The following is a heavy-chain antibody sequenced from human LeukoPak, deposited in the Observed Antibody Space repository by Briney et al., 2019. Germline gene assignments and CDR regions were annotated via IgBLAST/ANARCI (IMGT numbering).Heavy chain of an antibody. Sequence: PGGSLRLSCAASGFTVSSNYRSWVRQAPGKGLEWVSVIYSGGSTYYADSVKGRFTISRDNSKNTLYLQMNSLRAEDTAVYYCARGRQASQYYYYSYYMDVWGKGTTVTISS. CDR3: ARGRQASQYYYYSYYMDV. V-gene: IGHV3-53*01. CDR1: GFTVSSNY. CDR2: IYSGGST. D-gene: IGHD2-2*01. J-gene: IGHJ6*03.